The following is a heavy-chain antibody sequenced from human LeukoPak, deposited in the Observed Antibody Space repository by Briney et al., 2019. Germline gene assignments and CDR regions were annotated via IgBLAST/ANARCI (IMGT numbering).Heavy chain of an antibody. D-gene: IGHD6-19*01. CDR2: ISYDGSNK. Sequence: GRSLRLSCAASGFTFSSYGMHWVRQAPGKGLEWVAVISYDGSNKYYADSVKGRFTISRDNSKNTLYLQMNSLRAEDTAVYYCAKLTHSSGWYGAECFQHWGQGTLVTVSS. V-gene: IGHV3-30*18. CDR3: AKLTHSSGWYGAECFQH. CDR1: GFTFSSYG. J-gene: IGHJ1*01.